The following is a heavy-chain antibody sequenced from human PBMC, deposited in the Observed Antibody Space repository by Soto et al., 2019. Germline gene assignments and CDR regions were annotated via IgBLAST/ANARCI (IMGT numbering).Heavy chain of an antibody. CDR1: GFTFSSYA. J-gene: IGHJ6*02. V-gene: IGHV3-23*01. Sequence: EVQLLESGGGLVQPGGSLRLSCAASGFTFSSYAMTWVRQAPGKGLEWVSVLSGSGVSTYYADSVKGRFTISRDNSKNTLYLQMNSLRAEDTAVYYCAKGGGSKDYYDASGYYLYYYYAMAVGGQGTTVTVSS. CDR2: LSGSGVST. D-gene: IGHD3-22*01. CDR3: AKGGGSKDYYDASGYYLYYYYAMAV.